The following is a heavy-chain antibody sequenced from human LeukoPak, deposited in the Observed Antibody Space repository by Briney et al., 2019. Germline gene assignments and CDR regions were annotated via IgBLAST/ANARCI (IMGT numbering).Heavy chain of an antibody. V-gene: IGHV3-9*01. D-gene: IGHD3-10*01. CDR3: ARDQPEGPGTLGWIGVLIDY. Sequence: GGSLRLSCAASGFTFSSYAMSWVRQAPGKGLEWVSGISWNSGSIGYADSVKGRFTISRDNAKNSLYLQMNSLRAEDTAVYYCARDQPEGPGTLGWIGVLIDYWGQGTLVTVSS. CDR1: GFTFSSYA. CDR2: ISWNSGSI. J-gene: IGHJ4*02.